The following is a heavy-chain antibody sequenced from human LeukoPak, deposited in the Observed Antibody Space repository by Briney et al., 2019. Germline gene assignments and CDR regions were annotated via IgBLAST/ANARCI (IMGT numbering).Heavy chain of an antibody. CDR3: VSLKPLGYCSGGSCYLP. CDR1: GFTFSSYE. J-gene: IGHJ5*02. Sequence: GGSLRLFCAASGFTFSSYEMNWVRQAPGKGLEWVSYISSSGSTIYYADSVKGRFTISRDNAKNSLYLQMNSLRAEDTAVYYCVSLKPLGYCSGGSCYLPWGQGTLVTVSS. CDR2: ISSSGSTI. D-gene: IGHD2-15*01. V-gene: IGHV3-48*03.